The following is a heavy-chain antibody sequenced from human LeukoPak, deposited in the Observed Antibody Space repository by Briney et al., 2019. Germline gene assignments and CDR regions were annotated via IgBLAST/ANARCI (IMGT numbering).Heavy chain of an antibody. CDR2: ISSSSCYI. CDR3: ARGKKGVYYGSGSQTIFDY. V-gene: IGHV3-21*01. D-gene: IGHD3-10*01. CDR1: GFTFSSYS. J-gene: IGHJ4*02. Sequence: GGSLRLSCAASGFTFSSYSMNWVRQAPGKGLEWVSSISSSSCYIYYADSVKGRFTISRDNAKNSLYLQMNSLRAEDTAVYYCARGKKGVYYGSGSQTIFDYWGQGTLVTVSS.